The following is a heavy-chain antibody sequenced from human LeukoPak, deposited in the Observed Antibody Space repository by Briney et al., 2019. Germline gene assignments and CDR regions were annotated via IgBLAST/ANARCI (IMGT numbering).Heavy chain of an antibody. CDR3: ASGDGYLQPY. CDR2: IHYDGKI. Sequence: GGSLRLSCAAPGFSVSGKFMSWVRQAPGKGLEWVSIIHYDGKIRYAGSVGGRFTIYRDDSENTLFLQMNSLRVDDTAVYFCASGDGYLQPYWGQGTLVTVSS. CDR1: GFSVSGKF. D-gene: IGHD2-21*01. J-gene: IGHJ4*02. V-gene: IGHV3-53*01.